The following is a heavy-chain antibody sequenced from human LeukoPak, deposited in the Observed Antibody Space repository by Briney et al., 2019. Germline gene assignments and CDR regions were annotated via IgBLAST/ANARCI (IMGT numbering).Heavy chain of an antibody. CDR3: AKGVVAATNAAYYGMDV. D-gene: IGHD2-15*01. J-gene: IGHJ6*02. Sequence: GGSLRLSCAASGFTFSNDGMHRVRQAPGKGLEWVAVISYDESDKYYADSVKGRFTISRDNSKNTLYLQMNSLRPEDTAVYYCAKGVVAATNAAYYGMDVWGQGTTVTVSS. CDR1: GFTFSNDG. CDR2: ISYDESDK. V-gene: IGHV3-30*18.